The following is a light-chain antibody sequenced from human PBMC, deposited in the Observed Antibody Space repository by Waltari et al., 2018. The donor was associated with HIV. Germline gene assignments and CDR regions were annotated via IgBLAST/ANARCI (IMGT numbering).Light chain of an antibody. CDR1: RSNIGNNY. V-gene: IGLV1-51*01. CDR3: GTWDSSLSAVV. CDR2: DND. Sequence: QSVLTQPPSVSAAPGQKVTISCSGSRSNIGNNYVSWYQQLPGTDPKLLIYDNDKRPSGIPDRFSGSKSGTSATLGITGLQTGDEADYYCGTWDSSLSAVVFGGGTKLTVL. J-gene: IGLJ2*01.